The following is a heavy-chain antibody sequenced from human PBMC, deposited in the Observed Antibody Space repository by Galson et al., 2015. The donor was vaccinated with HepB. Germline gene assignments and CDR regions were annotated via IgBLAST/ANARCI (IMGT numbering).Heavy chain of an antibody. Sequence: SLRLSCAASGFTFSDYYMSWIRQAPGKGLEWVSYISSSGSTIYYADSVKGRFTISRDNAKNSLYLQMNSLRAEDTAVYYCARDGRITMVRGARNPHYYYGMDVWGQGTTVTVSS. V-gene: IGHV3-11*01. CDR2: ISSSGSTI. J-gene: IGHJ6*02. CDR3: ARDGRITMVRGARNPHYYYGMDV. D-gene: IGHD3-10*01. CDR1: GFTFSDYY.